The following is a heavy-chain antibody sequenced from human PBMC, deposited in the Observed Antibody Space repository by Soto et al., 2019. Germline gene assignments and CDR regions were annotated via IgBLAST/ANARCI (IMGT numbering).Heavy chain of an antibody. CDR2: IYYSGST. J-gene: IGHJ5*02. Sequence: QVQLQESGPGLVKPSQTLSLTCTVSGGSISSGGYYWSWIRQHPGKGLAWIGYIYYSGSTYYNPSLKSRVTISVDTSKNQFSLKLSSVTAADTAVYYCARQALWFGEGDDWFDPWGQGTLVTVSS. D-gene: IGHD3-10*01. CDR1: GGSISSGGYY. CDR3: ARQALWFGEGDDWFDP. V-gene: IGHV4-31*03.